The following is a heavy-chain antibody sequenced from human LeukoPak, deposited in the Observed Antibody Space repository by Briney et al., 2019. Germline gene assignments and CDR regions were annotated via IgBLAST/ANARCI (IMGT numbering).Heavy chain of an antibody. CDR1: GFTFSSYS. D-gene: IGHD3-22*01. Sequence: GGSLRVSCAASGFTFSSYSMNWVRQAPGKGLEWVSYISSSSSTIYYADSVKVRFTISRDNAKNSLYLQMNSLRAEDTAVYYCARGNPGGDYYDSSGYGLDYWGQGTLVTVSS. CDR3: ARGNPGGDYYDSSGYGLDY. V-gene: IGHV3-48*01. J-gene: IGHJ4*02. CDR2: ISSSSSTI.